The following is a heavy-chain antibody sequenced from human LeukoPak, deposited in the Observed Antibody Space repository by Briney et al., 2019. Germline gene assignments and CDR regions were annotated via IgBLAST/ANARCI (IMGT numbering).Heavy chain of an antibody. CDR1: GGSFSGYY. J-gene: IGHJ4*02. Sequence: SETLSLTCAVYGGSFSGYYWSWIRQPPGKGLEWIGEINHSGSTNYNPSLKSRVTISVDTSKNQFSLKLSSVTAADTAVYYCARHTSGSYYFDYWGQGTLVTVSS. D-gene: IGHD1-26*01. CDR3: ARHTSGSYYFDY. V-gene: IGHV4-34*01. CDR2: INHSGST.